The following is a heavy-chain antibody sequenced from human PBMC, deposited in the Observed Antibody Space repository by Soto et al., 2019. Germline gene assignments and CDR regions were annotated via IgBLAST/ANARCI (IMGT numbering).Heavy chain of an antibody. D-gene: IGHD5-12*01. Sequence: QVQLVESGGGVVQPGRSLRLSCAASGFTFSSYGMHWVRQAPGKGLEWVAVISYDGSNKYYADYVKGRLTISRDNSKNTLDLQMNSLRGEDTAVYYCAKDNGSGCDWLRVGDASDIWGQGTMVTVSS. CDR2: ISYDGSNK. CDR1: GFTFSSYG. J-gene: IGHJ3*02. V-gene: IGHV3-30*18. CDR3: AKDNGSGCDWLRVGDASDI.